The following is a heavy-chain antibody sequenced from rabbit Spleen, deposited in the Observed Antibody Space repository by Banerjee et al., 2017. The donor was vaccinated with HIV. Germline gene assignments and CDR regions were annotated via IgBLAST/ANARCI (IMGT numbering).Heavy chain of an antibody. V-gene: IGHV1S40*01. J-gene: IGHJ6*01. Sequence: QSLEESGGDLVKPGASLTLTCTASGFSFSSSDYMCWVRQAPGKGLEWIVCIELGSSGFTYFATWAKGRFTCSKTSSTTVTLQMTRLTAADTATYFCARDTSSSFSSYGMDLWGPGTLVTVS. CDR3: ARDTSSSFSSYGMDL. CDR2: IELGSSGFT. D-gene: IGHD1-1*01. CDR1: GFSFSSSDY.